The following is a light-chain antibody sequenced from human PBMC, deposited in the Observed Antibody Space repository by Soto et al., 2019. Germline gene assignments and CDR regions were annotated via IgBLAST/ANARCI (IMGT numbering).Light chain of an antibody. V-gene: IGLV2-14*01. CDR1: SSDVGGYNY. J-gene: IGLJ7*01. CDR3: SSYTSSSTAV. CDR2: EVS. Sequence: QSALTQPAYVSGSPGQSITISCTGTSSDVGGYNYVSWYQQHPGKAPKLMIYEVSNRPSGVSNRFSGSKSGNTASLTISGLQAEDEADYYCSSYTSSSTAVFGGGTQLTVL.